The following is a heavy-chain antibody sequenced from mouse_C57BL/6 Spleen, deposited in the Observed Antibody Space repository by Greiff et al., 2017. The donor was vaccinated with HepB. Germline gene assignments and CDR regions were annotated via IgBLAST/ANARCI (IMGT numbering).Heavy chain of an antibody. J-gene: IGHJ4*01. V-gene: IGHV5-9-1*02. D-gene: IGHD2-14*01. CDR1: GFTFSSYA. Sequence: EVMLVESGEGLVKPGGSLKLSCAASGFTFSSYAMSWVRQTPEKRLEWVAYISSGGDYIYYADTVKGRFTISRDNARNTLYLQMSSLKSEDTAMYYCTREKVQVAMDYWGQGTSVTVSS. CDR3: TREKVQVAMDY. CDR2: ISSGGDYI.